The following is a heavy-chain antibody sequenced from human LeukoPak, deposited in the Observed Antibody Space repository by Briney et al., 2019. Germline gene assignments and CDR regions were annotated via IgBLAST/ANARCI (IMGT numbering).Heavy chain of an antibody. CDR1: GYTFTYYA. V-gene: IGHV1-2*02. J-gene: IGHJ4*02. CDR2: ITPGGGT. CDR3: ARDRYGDGFAHFDY. D-gene: IGHD5-24*01. Sequence: ASVKVSCKASGYTFTYYAMHWVRPAPGQGLQWMGWITPGGGTNYPQKFQGRVAITWDTSITTAYMDLSRLTSDDTAVYYCARDRYGDGFAHFDYWGQGALVTVSS.